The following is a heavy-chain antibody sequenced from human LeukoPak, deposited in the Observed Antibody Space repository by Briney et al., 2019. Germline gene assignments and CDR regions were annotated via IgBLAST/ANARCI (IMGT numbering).Heavy chain of an antibody. CDR3: AKDQQRGIVVVPASYMDV. Sequence: GGSLRLSCAASGFTFSSYGMHWVRQAPGKGLEWVAFIRYDGSNKYYADSVKGRFTISRDNSKNTLYLQMNSLRAEDTAVYYCAKDQQRGIVVVPASYMDVWGKGTTVTVSS. V-gene: IGHV3-30*02. J-gene: IGHJ6*03. CDR2: IRYDGSNK. CDR1: GFTFSSYG. D-gene: IGHD2-2*01.